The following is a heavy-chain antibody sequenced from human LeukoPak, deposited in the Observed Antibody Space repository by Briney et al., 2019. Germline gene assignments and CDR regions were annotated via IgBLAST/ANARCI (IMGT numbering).Heavy chain of an antibody. D-gene: IGHD3-9*01. J-gene: IGHJ5*02. V-gene: IGHV4-59*08. CDR3: ARRTPYYDILTGYHPGGAFDP. Sequence: PSETLSLTCTVSGGSISSYYWSWIRQPPGKGLEWIGYIYYSGSTNYNPSLKSRVTISVDTSKNQFSLKLSSVTAADTAVYYCARRTPYYDILTGYHPGGAFDPWGQGTLVTVSS. CDR2: IYYSGST. CDR1: GGSISSYY.